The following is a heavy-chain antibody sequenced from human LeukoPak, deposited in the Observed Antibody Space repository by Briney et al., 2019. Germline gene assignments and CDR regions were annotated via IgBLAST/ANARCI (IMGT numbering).Heavy chain of an antibody. CDR2: IKSRTDGWTI. D-gene: IGHD4-17*01. J-gene: IGHJ4*02. CDR3: ADLGDYAVG. CDR1: RFTFRNAW. V-gene: IGHV3-15*01. Sequence: GGSLRLSCAASRFTFRNAWMSWVRHAPGEGLEGVGRIKSRTDGWTIEYAAPVKGRFSISRDDSKNTLYLQINSLKTEDTAVYYCADLGDYAVGWGQGTLVTVSS.